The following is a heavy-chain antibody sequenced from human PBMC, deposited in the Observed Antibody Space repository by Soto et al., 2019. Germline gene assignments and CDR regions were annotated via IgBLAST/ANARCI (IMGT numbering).Heavy chain of an antibody. CDR2: IYESGTT. Sequence: QVPLQESDPGLVKPSQTLSLTCTVSGGSINGGRYYWNWIRQHPGKGLEWIGYIYESGTTDYNPSLKSRVIISEDTSKNQFSLRLSSVTAADTAIYYCARDRGFGMDAWGQGTMVIVSS. J-gene: IGHJ6*02. CDR1: GGSINGGRYY. V-gene: IGHV4-31*03. CDR3: ARDRGFGMDA.